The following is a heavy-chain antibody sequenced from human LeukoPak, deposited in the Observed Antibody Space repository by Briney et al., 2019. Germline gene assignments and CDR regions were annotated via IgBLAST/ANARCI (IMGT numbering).Heavy chain of an antibody. CDR3: ARGGYYDKVFDY. CDR2: IIPIFGTA. CDR1: GGTFSSYA. V-gene: IGHV1-69*06. Sequence: SVRVSCKASGGTFSSYAISWVRQAPGQGLEWMGGIIPIFGTANYAQKFQGRVTITADKSTSTAYMELRSLRSDDTAVYYCARGGYYDKVFDYWGQGTLVTVSS. D-gene: IGHD3-22*01. J-gene: IGHJ4*02.